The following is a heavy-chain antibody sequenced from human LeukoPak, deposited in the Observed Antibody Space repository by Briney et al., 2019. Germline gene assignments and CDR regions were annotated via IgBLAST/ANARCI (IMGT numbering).Heavy chain of an antibody. CDR1: GGSINNNY. CDR3: ARGGWTQDY. J-gene: IGHJ4*02. V-gene: IGHV4-59*01. CDR2: IYYNGNT. D-gene: IGHD6-19*01. Sequence: SETLSLTCPVSGGSINNNYWSWFRQSPGKGLEWIGYIYYNGNTNYNTSLESRVTISVDTSKNQIHLRLSSVTAADTAVYYCARGGWTQDYWGQGTLVTVSS.